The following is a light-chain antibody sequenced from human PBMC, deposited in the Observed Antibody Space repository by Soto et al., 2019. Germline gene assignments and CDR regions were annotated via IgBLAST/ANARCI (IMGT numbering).Light chain of an antibody. CDR3: QQYYSFST. Sequence: GDRVTITCRASQSISSWLAWYQQKPGKAPKLLIYAASSLQSGVPSRFSGSGSGTDFTLTINSLQPDDFATYYCQQYYSFSTFGQGTKVDIK. V-gene: IGKV1-5*01. CDR1: QSISSW. CDR2: AAS. J-gene: IGKJ1*01.